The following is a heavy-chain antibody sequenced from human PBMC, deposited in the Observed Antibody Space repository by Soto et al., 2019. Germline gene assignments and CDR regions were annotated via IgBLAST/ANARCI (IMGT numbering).Heavy chain of an antibody. Sequence: QVQLVQSGAEVKKPGASVKVSCKASGYTFTSYDINWVRKATGQGLEWMGWMNPNSGNTGYAQKFRSRVTMTRNTSISTAYMELSSLRSEDTAVYYCARGDDGGNSRLPAFDIWGQGRMVTVSS. CDR1: GYTFTSYD. D-gene: IGHD2-21*02. CDR3: ARGDDGGNSRLPAFDI. J-gene: IGHJ3*02. V-gene: IGHV1-8*01. CDR2: MNPNSGNT.